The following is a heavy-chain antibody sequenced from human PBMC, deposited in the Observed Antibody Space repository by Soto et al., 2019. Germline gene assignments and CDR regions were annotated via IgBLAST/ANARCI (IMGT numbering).Heavy chain of an antibody. CDR1: GGSISSYY. CDR3: ARHEGTAMVSY. D-gene: IGHD5-18*01. J-gene: IGHJ4*02. Sequence: PSETLSLTCTVSGGSISSYYWSWIRQPPGKGLEWIGFIYSSGSTKYNPSLKSRVTISVDTSKNQFSLKLSSVTAADTAVYYCARHEGTAMVSYWGQGTLVTVSS. V-gene: IGHV4-59*08. CDR2: IYSSGST.